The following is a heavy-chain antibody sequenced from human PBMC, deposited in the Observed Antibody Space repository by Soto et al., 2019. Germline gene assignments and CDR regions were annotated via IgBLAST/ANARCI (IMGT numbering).Heavy chain of an antibody. CDR2: IWYHGVDK. CDR3: ALWGFRDGNKSKNNYGMDV. D-gene: IGHD3-10*01. J-gene: IGHJ6*02. Sequence: QVQLVESGGGVVQPERSLRLSCAASGFTFSRQAMHWVRQAPGRGLEWVAVIWYHGVDKYYADSVKGRFTISRDNSKNTVYLQMNSLRGEDTAVYYCALWGFRDGNKSKNNYGMDVWGQGTTVTVSS. CDR1: GFTFSRQA. V-gene: IGHV3-33*01.